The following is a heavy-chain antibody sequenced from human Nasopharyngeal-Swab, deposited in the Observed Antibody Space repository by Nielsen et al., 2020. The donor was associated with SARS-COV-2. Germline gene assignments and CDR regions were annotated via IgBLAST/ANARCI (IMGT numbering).Heavy chain of an antibody. Sequence: GGSLRLSCAASGFTFSSYGMHWVRQAPGKGLEWVAVISYDGSNKYYADSVKGRFTISRDNSKNTLYLQMNSLRAEDTAVYYCARGRGNSLLWGQGTLVTVSS. CDR1: GFTFSSYG. V-gene: IGHV3-30*03. CDR2: ISYDGSNK. CDR3: ARGRGNSLL. D-gene: IGHD4-23*01. J-gene: IGHJ4*02.